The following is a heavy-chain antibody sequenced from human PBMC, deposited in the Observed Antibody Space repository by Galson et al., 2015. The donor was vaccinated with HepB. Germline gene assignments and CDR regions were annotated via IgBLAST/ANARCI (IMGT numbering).Heavy chain of an antibody. CDR1: GFTVSSNY. V-gene: IGHV3-66*02. J-gene: IGHJ4*02. D-gene: IGHD3-22*01. CDR3: ARGTPYNFDTSGYFPLYYLDY. Sequence: SLRLSCAASGFTVSSNYMSWVRQAPGKGLEWVSVIYGGGSTNYADSLKGRFSISSDNSKNTLSTQMSSLRAEDTAVYYCARGTPYNFDTSGYFPLYYLDYWGQGTLVTVSS. CDR2: IYGGGST.